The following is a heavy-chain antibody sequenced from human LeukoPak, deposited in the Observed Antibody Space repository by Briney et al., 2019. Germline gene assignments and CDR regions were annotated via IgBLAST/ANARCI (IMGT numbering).Heavy chain of an antibody. CDR2: IWYDGSKQ. D-gene: IGHD6-19*01. J-gene: IGHJ5*02. CDR3: ARLIGWSRFDP. V-gene: IGHV3-33*01. CDR1: GFTFSSYG. Sequence: PGGSLRLSCAASGFTFSSYGMHWVRQARGKGLEWVALIWYDGSKQYYADSVKGRFTISRDNSKNTLHLQMNSLRDEDTAVFYCARLIGWSRFDPWGQGALVTVSS.